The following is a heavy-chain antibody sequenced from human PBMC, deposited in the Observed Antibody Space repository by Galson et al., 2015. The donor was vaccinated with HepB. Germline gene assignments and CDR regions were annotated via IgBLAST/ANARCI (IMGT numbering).Heavy chain of an antibody. Sequence: SVKVSCKASGYTFSSYDIAWVRQATGQGLEWMGWINPNSGNTGYAQDLEGRVILTRDTSINTFYMELSSLRSEDPAVYYCARATRGQLVSDYWGQGTLVTVSS. CDR2: INPNSGNT. CDR1: GYTFSSYD. J-gene: IGHJ4*02. D-gene: IGHD6-13*01. CDR3: ARATRGQLVSDY. V-gene: IGHV1-8*01.